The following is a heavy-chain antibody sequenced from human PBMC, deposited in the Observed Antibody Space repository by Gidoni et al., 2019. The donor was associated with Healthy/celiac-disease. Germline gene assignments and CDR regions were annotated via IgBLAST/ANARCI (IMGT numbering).Heavy chain of an antibody. J-gene: IGHJ4*02. D-gene: IGHD5-12*01. Sequence: QVQLQQWGAGLLKPSETLSLTCAVYGGSFSGYYWSWIRQPPGKGLEWIGEINHSGSTNYNPSLKSRVTISVDTSKNQFSLKLSSVTAADTAVYYCARGRYSGYHLDYWGQGTLVTVSS. CDR3: ARGRYSGYHLDY. CDR2: INHSGST. V-gene: IGHV4-34*01. CDR1: GGSFSGYY.